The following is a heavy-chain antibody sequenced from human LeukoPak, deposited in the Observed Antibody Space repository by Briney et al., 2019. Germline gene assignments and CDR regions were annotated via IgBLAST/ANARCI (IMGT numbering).Heavy chain of an antibody. CDR3: ARGASATTDNYNYGMDV. CDR2: ARNKAKGYTT. V-gene: IGHV3-72*01. D-gene: IGHD1-1*01. J-gene: IGHJ6*02. Sequence: GGSLRLSCAASGFTFSDHYMDWVRQAPGKGLEWVGRARNKAKGYTTEYAASVKGRFTISRDDSKNSVYLQMNSLKIEDTAVYYCARGASATTDNYNYGMDVWGQGTTVIVSS. CDR1: GFTFSDHY.